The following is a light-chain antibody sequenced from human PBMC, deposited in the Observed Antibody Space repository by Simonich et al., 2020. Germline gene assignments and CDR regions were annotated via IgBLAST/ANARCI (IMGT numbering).Light chain of an antibody. CDR3: QQYGSSPPSYT. V-gene: IGKV3D-20*01. CDR2: DAS. CDR1: QSGSSSN. Sequence: EIALTQSPATLSLSPGERATLSCGASQSGSSSNVAWYKQKPGLAPMLLIYDASSRATGIQDRFSGSGSGTDFTLTISRLEPEDFAVYYCQQYGSSPPSYTFGQGTKLEIK. J-gene: IGKJ2*01.